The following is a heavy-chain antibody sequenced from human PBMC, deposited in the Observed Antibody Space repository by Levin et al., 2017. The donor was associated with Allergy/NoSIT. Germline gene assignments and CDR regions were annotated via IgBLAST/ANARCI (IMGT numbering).Heavy chain of an antibody. Sequence: SVKVSCKASGGTFSSYAISWVRQAPGQGLEWMGGIIPIFGTANYAQKFQGRVTITADESTSTAYMELSSLRSEDTAVYYCARVGYGSGSYYTPPHAYWGQGTLVTVSS. CDR2: IIPIFGTA. CDR3: ARVGYGSGSYYTPPHAY. D-gene: IGHD3-10*01. J-gene: IGHJ4*02. V-gene: IGHV1-69*13. CDR1: GGTFSSYA.